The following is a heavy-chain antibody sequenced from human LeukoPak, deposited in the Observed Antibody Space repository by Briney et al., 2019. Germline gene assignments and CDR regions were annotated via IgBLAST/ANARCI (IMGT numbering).Heavy chain of an antibody. Sequence: AGGSLRLSCAASGFTFNYAWMSWVRQVPGKGLEWVGQTVSEIDGGTTDYAAPVKGRFTISRDDSKSTLYLQMNSLKIEDTAVYYCTTDEDWNYARKDVWGQGATVIVSS. J-gene: IGHJ6*02. CDR1: GFTFNYAW. D-gene: IGHD1-7*01. CDR2: TVSEIDGGTT. V-gene: IGHV3-15*04. CDR3: TTDEDWNYARKDV.